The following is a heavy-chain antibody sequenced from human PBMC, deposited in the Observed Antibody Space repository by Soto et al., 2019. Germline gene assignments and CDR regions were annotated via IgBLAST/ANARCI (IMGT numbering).Heavy chain of an antibody. J-gene: IGHJ6*01. CDR2: IYWDDDK. CDR1: GFYLSTGGVG. CDR3: AYLPCSGGSCYWFSYSGMDV. V-gene: IGHV2-5*02. D-gene: IGHD2-15*01. Sequence: QITLKESGPPLVKPTQPLTLTCTFSGFYLSTGGVGVAGIRQPPGKALEWLALIYWDDDKRYRPSLETRLTITKDTSKNQVVLTMTNMDSVDTATYYCAYLPCSGGSCYWFSYSGMDVWGQGTTVTVSS.